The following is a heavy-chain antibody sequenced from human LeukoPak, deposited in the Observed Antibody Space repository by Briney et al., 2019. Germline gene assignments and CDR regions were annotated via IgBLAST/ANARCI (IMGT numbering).Heavy chain of an antibody. J-gene: IGHJ4*02. CDR3: ARGPYNPLYYDFWSGAFDY. V-gene: IGHV4-59*01. Sequence: SETLSLTCTVSGGSISNYYWSWIRQPPGKGLEWIGYIYYSGSTNYNPSLKSRVTISVDTSKNQFSLKLSSVTAADTAVYYCARGPYNPLYYDFWSGAFDYWGQGTLVTVSS. CDR1: GGSISNYY. CDR2: IYYSGST. D-gene: IGHD3-3*01.